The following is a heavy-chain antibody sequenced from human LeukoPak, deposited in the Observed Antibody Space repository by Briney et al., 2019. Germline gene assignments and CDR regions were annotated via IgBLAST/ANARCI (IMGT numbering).Heavy chain of an antibody. D-gene: IGHD4-11*01. J-gene: IGHJ4*02. V-gene: IGHV4-31*03. CDR1: GGSINSGGYY. CDR2: ISYSGST. Sequence: SETLSLTCTVSGGSINSGGYYWSWIRQHPGKGLEWTGYISYSGSTYYNPSLKSRVTISLDTSKNQFSLRLSSVSTADTAVYFCTVGPHHYFDSWGQGTLVTVSS. CDR3: TVGPHHYFDS.